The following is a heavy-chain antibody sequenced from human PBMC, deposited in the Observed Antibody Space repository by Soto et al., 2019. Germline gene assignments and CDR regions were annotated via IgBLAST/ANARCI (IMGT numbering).Heavy chain of an antibody. D-gene: IGHD5-12*01. Sequence: PSETLSLTCAVYGGSFSGYYWSWIRQPPAKGLEWIGEINHSGSTNHNPTLKSRVTISVDTSKNQCSLKLSSVTAADTAVYYGARVVSTSYYYYYNGMGDWGQGTTVTVSS. CDR3: ARVVSTSYYYYYNGMGD. CDR1: GGSFSGYY. CDR2: INHSGST. V-gene: IGHV4-34*01. J-gene: IGHJ6*02.